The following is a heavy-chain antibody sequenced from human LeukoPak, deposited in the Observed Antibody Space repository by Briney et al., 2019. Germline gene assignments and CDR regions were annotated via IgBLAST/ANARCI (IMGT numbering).Heavy chain of an antibody. D-gene: IGHD4-11*01. Sequence: SETLSLTCTVSGGSISSYYWGWIRQPPGKGLEWIGSIYHSGSTYYNPSLKSRVTISVDTSKNQFSLKLSSVTAADTAVYYCARDDYLNYDFDYWGQGTLVTVSS. CDR2: IYHSGST. V-gene: IGHV4-38-2*02. CDR1: GGSISSYY. CDR3: ARDDYLNYDFDY. J-gene: IGHJ4*02.